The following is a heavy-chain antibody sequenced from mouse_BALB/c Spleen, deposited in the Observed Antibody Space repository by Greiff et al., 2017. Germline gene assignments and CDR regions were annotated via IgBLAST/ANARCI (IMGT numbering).Heavy chain of an antibody. Sequence: QVQLQQSGAELVRPGASVKLSCKASGYTFTSYWINWVKQRPGQGLEWIGNIYPSDSYTNYNQKFKDKATLTVDKSSSTAYMQLSSPTSEDSAVYYCTRELGTGYYAMDYWGQGTSVTVSS. CDR3: TRELGTGYYAMDY. CDR2: IYPSDSYT. J-gene: IGHJ4*01. CDR1: GYTFTSYW. D-gene: IGHD3-1*01. V-gene: IGHV1-69*02.